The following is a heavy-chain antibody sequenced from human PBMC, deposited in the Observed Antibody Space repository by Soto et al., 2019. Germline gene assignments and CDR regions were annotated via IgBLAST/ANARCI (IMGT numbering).Heavy chain of an antibody. V-gene: IGHV4-39*01. D-gene: IGHD5-18*01. J-gene: IGHJ6*02. Sequence: GKGLEWIGSIFYSGSTYYNPSLKSRVTISVDTSKNQFSLKLTSVTAADTAVYYCACIFTVGYRYGSYYYGMDVWGQGTTGT. CDR2: IFYSGST. CDR3: ACIFTVGYRYGSYYYGMDV.